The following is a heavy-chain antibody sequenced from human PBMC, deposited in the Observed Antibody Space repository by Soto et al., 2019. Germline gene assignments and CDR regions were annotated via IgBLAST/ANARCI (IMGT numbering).Heavy chain of an antibody. D-gene: IGHD4-17*01. Sequence: PGGSLRLSCAASEFTFSNYWMHWVRQAPGKGLVWVSRINSYGSSTNYADSVKGRFTISRDNAKNTLYLQMNSLRAEDTAVYYCARGGLRAYWIDPWGQGTLVTVSS. CDR2: INSYGSST. CDR3: ARGGLRAYWIDP. CDR1: EFTFSNYW. J-gene: IGHJ5*02. V-gene: IGHV3-74*01.